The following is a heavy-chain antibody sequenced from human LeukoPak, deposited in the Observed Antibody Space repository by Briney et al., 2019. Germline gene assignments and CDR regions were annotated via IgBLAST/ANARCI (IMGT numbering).Heavy chain of an antibody. CDR2: ISFSGDDT. CDR1: GFTFSSYA. J-gene: IGHJ3*02. Sequence: PGGSLRLSCAASGFTFSSYAMSWVRQAPGKGLEWVSAISFSGDDTYYADSVKGRFTISRHNSKNTLYLQMNSLRAEDTAVYYCARGQDSSSLGAGDAFDIWGQGTMVTVSS. D-gene: IGHD6-13*01. V-gene: IGHV3-23*01. CDR3: ARGQDSSSLGAGDAFDI.